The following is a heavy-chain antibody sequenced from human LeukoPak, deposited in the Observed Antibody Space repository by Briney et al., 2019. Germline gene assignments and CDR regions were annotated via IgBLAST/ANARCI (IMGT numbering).Heavy chain of an antibody. Sequence: PGGSLRLSCAASGFTLSNYWMHWVRQAPGKGLVWVSRLHSDGTSTSYADFVRGRFTISRDNARNTLYLQMNTLRAEDTAVYYCARSGWPYYFDYWGQGTLVTVSS. V-gene: IGHV3-74*01. D-gene: IGHD6-25*01. CDR3: ARSGWPYYFDY. CDR1: GFTLSNYW. CDR2: LHSDGTST. J-gene: IGHJ4*02.